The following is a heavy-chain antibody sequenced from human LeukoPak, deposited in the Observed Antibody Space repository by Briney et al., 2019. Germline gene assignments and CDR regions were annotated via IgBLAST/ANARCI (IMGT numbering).Heavy chain of an antibody. CDR3: ARGLAVAGAYDNDY. CDR2: INHSGST. J-gene: IGHJ4*02. Sequence: SETLSLTCAVYGGSFSGYYWSWIRQPPGKGLEWIGEINHSGSTNYNPSLKSQVTISVDTSKNQFSLKLSSVTAADTAVYYCARGLAVAGAYDNDYWGQGTLVTVSS. CDR1: GGSFSGYY. V-gene: IGHV4-34*01. D-gene: IGHD6-19*01.